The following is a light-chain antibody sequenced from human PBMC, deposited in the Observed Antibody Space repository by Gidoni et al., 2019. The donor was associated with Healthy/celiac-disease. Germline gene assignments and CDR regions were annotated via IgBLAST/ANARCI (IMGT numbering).Light chain of an antibody. Sequence: EIVLTQSPATLSLSPGEIATLSCRASQSVSSYLAWYQQKPGQAPRLLIYDASNRATGIPARFSGSGPGTDFTLTISSLEPEDFAVYYCQQRSNWPPLTFGGGTKVEIK. CDR1: QSVSSY. J-gene: IGKJ4*01. V-gene: IGKV3-11*01. CDR2: DAS. CDR3: QQRSNWPPLT.